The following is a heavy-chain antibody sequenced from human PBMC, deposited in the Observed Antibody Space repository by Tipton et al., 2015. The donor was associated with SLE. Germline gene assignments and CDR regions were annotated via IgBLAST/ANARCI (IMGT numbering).Heavy chain of an antibody. J-gene: IGHJ4*02. V-gene: IGHV3-7*03. CDR1: GVTFSNYW. Sequence: SLRLSCAASGVTFSNYWMSWVRQAPGKGLEWVANIKEDGIETYYVDSVKGRFIISRDNAKSSLYLQVNSLRAEDTALYYCAKDPTMVQGVIMGGEFDYWGQGTLVTVSS. CDR3: AKDPTMVQGVIMGGEFDY. D-gene: IGHD3-10*01. CDR2: IKEDGIET.